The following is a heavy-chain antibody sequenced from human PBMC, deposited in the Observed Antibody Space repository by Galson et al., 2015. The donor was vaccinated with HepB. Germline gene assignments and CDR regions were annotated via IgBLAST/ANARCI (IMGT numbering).Heavy chain of an antibody. CDR3: ARDFSPTNRVIGGRGGFNY. D-gene: IGHD2/OR15-2a*01. CDR1: GFTFSTYG. J-gene: IGHJ4*02. CDR2: IWYDGSNQ. Sequence: SLRLSCAASGFTFSTYGIHWVRQAPGKGLEWVAVIWYDGSNQYYADYVKGRFTISRDNSKNTVYLEIHSLRAEDTAVYYCARDFSPTNRVIGGRGGFNYWGQGTLVTVSS. V-gene: IGHV3-33*01.